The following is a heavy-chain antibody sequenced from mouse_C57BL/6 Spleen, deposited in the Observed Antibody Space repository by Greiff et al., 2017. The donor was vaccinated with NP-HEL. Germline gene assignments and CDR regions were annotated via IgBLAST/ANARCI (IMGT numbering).Heavy chain of an antibody. CDR3: ARSDYYDPYYVNA. J-gene: IGHJ2*01. CDR1: GFNIKDYY. D-gene: IGHD1-1*01. CDR2: IDPEDGDT. Sequence: VQLKQSGAELVKPGASVKLSCTASGFNIKDYYMHWVKQRTEQGLEWIGRIDPEDGDTKYAPQFQGQAAITADTSSNTAYLQLSSLTSEDTAIYYCARSDYYDPYYVNAWGQGATLTAAS. V-gene: IGHV14-2*01.